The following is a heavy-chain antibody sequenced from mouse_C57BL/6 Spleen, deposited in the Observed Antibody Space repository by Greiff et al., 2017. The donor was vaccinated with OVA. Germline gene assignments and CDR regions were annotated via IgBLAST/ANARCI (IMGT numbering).Heavy chain of an antibody. Sequence: QVHVKQPRAELVRPGTSVKLSCKASGYTFTSYWMHWVKQRPGQGLEWIGVIDPSDSYTNYNQKFKGKATLTVDTSSSTAYMQLSSLTSEDAAVYYCARPIYDGAWFAYWGQGTLVTVSA. D-gene: IGHD2-3*01. V-gene: IGHV1-59*01. CDR3: ARPIYDGAWFAY. CDR2: IDPSDSYT. CDR1: GYTFTSYW. J-gene: IGHJ3*01.